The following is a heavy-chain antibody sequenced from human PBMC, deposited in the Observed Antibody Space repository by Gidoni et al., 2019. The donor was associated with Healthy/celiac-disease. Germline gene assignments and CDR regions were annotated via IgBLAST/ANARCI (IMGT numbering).Heavy chain of an antibody. D-gene: IGHD3-3*01. CDR3: ARGGGGRITIFGVVIFRGWFDP. J-gene: IGHJ5*02. CDR2: MNPNSGNT. CDR1: GYTFTSYD. V-gene: IGHV1-8*01. Sequence: QVQLVQSGAEVTKPGASVKVSCKASGYTFTSYDINWVRQATGQGLEWMGWMNPNSGNTGYAQKFQGRVTMTRNTSISTAYMELSSLRSEDTAVYYCARGGGGRITIFGVVIFRGWFDPWGQGTLVTVSS.